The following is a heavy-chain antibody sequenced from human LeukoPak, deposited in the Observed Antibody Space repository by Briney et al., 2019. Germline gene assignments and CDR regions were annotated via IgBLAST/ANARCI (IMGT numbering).Heavy chain of an antibody. J-gene: IGHJ4*02. CDR3: TTESMDTPMVWPGLFDY. Sequence: PGGSLRLSCAASGFSFRNAWMSWVRQAPGKGLEWVGRIKSKTDGGTTDYAAPVKGRFTISRDDSKNTLYLQMNSLKTEDTAVYYCTTESMDTPMVWPGLFDYWGQGTLVTVSS. CDR1: GFSFRNAW. V-gene: IGHV3-15*01. CDR2: IKSKTDGGTT. D-gene: IGHD5-18*01.